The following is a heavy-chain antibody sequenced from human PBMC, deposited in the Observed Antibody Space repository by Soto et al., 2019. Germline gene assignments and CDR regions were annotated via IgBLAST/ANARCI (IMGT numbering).Heavy chain of an antibody. Sequence: QVQLVQSGAEVKKPGASVKVSCKASGYTFTSYDINWVRQATGQGLEWMGWMNPNSGNTGYAQKFQGRVTMTRNTSISTAYMELSSLRSDDTAVYYCARGWSYRSTSPFDPWGPGSPGSVSS. D-gene: IGHD3-16*02. CDR1: GYTFTSYD. V-gene: IGHV1-8*01. J-gene: IGHJ5*02. CDR2: MNPNSGNT. CDR3: ARGWSYRSTSPFDP.